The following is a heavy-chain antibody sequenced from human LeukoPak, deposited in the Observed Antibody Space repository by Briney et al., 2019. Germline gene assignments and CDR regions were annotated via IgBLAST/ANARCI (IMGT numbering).Heavy chain of an antibody. V-gene: IGHV1-69*06. Sequence: ASVKVSCKASGGTFSSYAISWVRQAPGQGLEWMGGIIPIFGTANYAQKFQGRVTITADKSTSTAYMELSSLRSEDTAVYYCAASQPYDHVWGSYLKWEYYGMDVWGKGTTVTVSS. CDR1: GGTFSSYA. J-gene: IGHJ6*04. D-gene: IGHD3-16*02. CDR3: AASQPYDHVWGSYLKWEYYGMDV. CDR2: IIPIFGTA.